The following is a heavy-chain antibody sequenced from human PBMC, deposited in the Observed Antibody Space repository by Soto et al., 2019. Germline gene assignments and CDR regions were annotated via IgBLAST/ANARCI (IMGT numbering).Heavy chain of an antibody. D-gene: IGHD3-16*01. CDR1: GGSFSGYY. CDR3: ARVSTRLMITFGGPRYFDY. Sequence: TLSLTCAVYGGSFSGYYWSWIRQPPGKGLEWIGEINHSGSTNYNPSLKSRVTISVDTSKNQFSLKLSSVTAADTAVYYCARVSTRLMITFGGPRYFDYWGQGTLVTVSS. V-gene: IGHV4-34*01. CDR2: INHSGST. J-gene: IGHJ4*02.